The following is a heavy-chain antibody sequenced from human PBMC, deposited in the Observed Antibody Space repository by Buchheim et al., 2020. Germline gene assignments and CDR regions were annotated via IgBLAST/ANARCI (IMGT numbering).Heavy chain of an antibody. V-gene: IGHV3-23*01. CDR2: ISTSGST. CDR3: ASLGFGSQSNYERTPANWFDP. Sequence: EAQLLESGGGVVQPGGSLRLSCAASGFTFKNYVMSRVRHAPGKGLQWVSAISTSGSTYYADSVKGRFTISRDNSMDTPLLQMNSVRAEDTGVWYWASLGFGSQSNYERTPANWFDPWGQGT. J-gene: IGHJ5*02. CDR1: GFTFKNYV. D-gene: IGHD3-10*01.